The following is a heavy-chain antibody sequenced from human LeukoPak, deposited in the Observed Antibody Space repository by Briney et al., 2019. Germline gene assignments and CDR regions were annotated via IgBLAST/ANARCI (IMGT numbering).Heavy chain of an antibody. CDR1: GFTFSSYS. CDR2: ISSSSSYI. J-gene: IGHJ4*02. D-gene: IGHD2-2*01. V-gene: IGHV3-21*01. Sequence: GGSLRLSCAASGFTFSSYSMNWVRQAPGKGLEWVSSISSSSSYIYYADSVKGRFTISRDNAKNSLYLQMNSLRAEDTAVYYCATYCSSTSCPFDYWGQGXXVTVS. CDR3: ATYCSSTSCPFDY.